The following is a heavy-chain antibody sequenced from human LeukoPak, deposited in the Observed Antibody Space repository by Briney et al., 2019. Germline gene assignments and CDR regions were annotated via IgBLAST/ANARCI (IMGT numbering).Heavy chain of an antibody. Sequence: PSETLSLTCTVSGGSISSYYWSWIRQPAGKGLEWIGRIYTSGSTNYTPSLKSRVSISVDTSKNQFSLKVTSVTAADTAVYYCAREWQYQFDYWGQGSLVTVSS. D-gene: IGHD4-11*01. CDR2: IYTSGST. J-gene: IGHJ4*02. V-gene: IGHV4-4*07. CDR3: AREWQYQFDY. CDR1: GGSISSYY.